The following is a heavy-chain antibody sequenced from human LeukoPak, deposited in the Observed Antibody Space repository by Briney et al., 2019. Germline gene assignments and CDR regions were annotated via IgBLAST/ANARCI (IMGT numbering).Heavy chain of an antibody. CDR2: ISSSSSTI. Sequence: QTGGSLRLSCAASGFTFSSYAMSWVRQAPGKGLEWVSYISSSSSTIYYADSVKGRFTISRDNAKNSLYLQMNSLRAEDTAVYYCAREFWTTVTPAIDYWGQGTLVTVSS. J-gene: IGHJ4*02. D-gene: IGHD4-17*01. CDR1: GFTFSSYA. V-gene: IGHV3-48*01. CDR3: AREFWTTVTPAIDY.